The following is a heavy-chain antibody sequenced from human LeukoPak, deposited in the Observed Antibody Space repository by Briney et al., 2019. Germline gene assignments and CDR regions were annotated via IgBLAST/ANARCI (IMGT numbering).Heavy chain of an antibody. J-gene: IGHJ4*02. V-gene: IGHV1-18*01. CDR1: GYTFTSYG. D-gene: IGHD5-18*01. CDR3: ARDISRGYSYGFNY. CDR2: ISAYNGNT. Sequence: GASVKVSCKASGYTFTSYGISWVRQAPGQGLEWMGWISAYNGNTNYAQQLQGRVTMTTDTSTSTAYMELRSLRSDDTAVYYCARDISRGYSYGFNYWGQGTLVTVSS.